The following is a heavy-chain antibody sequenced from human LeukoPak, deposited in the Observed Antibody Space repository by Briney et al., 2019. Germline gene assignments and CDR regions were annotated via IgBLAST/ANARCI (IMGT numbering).Heavy chain of an antibody. D-gene: IGHD2-2*01. J-gene: IGHJ6*03. CDR3: ARGRSVGYCSSTSCRPKKYYYYMDV. Sequence: SETLSLTCAVYGGSFSGYYWSWIRQPPGKGLEWIGEINHSGSSNYNPSLKSRVTISVDTSKNQFSLKLSSVTAADTAVYYCARGRSVGYCSSTSCRPKKYYYYMDVWGKGTTVTVSS. CDR1: GGSFSGYY. V-gene: IGHV4-34*01. CDR2: INHSGSS.